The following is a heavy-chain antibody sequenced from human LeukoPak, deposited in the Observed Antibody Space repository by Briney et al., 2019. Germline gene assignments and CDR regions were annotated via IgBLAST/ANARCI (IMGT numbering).Heavy chain of an antibody. D-gene: IGHD3-10*01. Sequence: GGSLRLSCAASGFTFGSYVHWVRQAPGKGLAWVAVISYDGSNKYYADSVKGRFTISRDNSKNTLYLQMNSLRAEDTAVYYCARRQRLLWFGELLRDDYYGMDVRGKGTTVTVSS. CDR1: GFTFGSY. CDR2: ISYDGSNK. V-gene: IGHV3-30*04. J-gene: IGHJ6*04. CDR3: ARRQRLLWFGELLRDDYYGMDV.